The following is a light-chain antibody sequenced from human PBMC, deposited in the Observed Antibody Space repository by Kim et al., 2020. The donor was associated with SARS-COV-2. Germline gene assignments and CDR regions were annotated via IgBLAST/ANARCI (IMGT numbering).Light chain of an antibody. CDR3: QAWDSSTQGV. CDR1: KLGDKY. CDR2: QDS. V-gene: IGLV3-1*01. J-gene: IGLJ2*01. Sequence: SYELTQPPSVFVSPGQTASITCSGDKLGDKYACWYQQKPGQSPVLVIYQDSKRPSGIPERFSGSNSGNTATLTISGTQAMDEADYYCQAWDSSTQGVFGG.